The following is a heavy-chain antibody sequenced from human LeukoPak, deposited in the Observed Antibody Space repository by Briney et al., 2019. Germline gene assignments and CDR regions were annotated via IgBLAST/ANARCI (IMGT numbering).Heavy chain of an antibody. J-gene: IGHJ4*02. CDR2: IYYSGST. Sequence: SETLSLTCTVSGGSISSYCWSWIRQPPGKGLEWIGYIYYSGSTNYNPSLKSRVTISVDTSKNQFSLKLSSVTAADTAVYYCARGKDYSNSRYYFDYWGQGTLVTVSS. D-gene: IGHD4-11*01. V-gene: IGHV4-59*01. CDR3: ARGKDYSNSRYYFDY. CDR1: GGSISSYC.